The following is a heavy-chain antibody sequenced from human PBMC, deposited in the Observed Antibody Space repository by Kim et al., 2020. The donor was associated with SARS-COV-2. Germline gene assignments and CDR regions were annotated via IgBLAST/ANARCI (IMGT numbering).Heavy chain of an antibody. CDR3: ARVSDYYYGSGSSDY. J-gene: IGHJ4*02. V-gene: IGHV3-21*01. Sequence: DSVKGRFTISGDNAKNSLYLQMNSLRAEDTAVYYCARVSDYYYGSGSSDYWGQGTLVTVSS. D-gene: IGHD3-10*01.